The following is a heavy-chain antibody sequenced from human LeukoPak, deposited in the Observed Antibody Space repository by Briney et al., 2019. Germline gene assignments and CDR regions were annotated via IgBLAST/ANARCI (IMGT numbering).Heavy chain of an antibody. V-gene: IGHV4-59*11. CDR3: ARVYSGSYGYYYYYMDV. J-gene: IGHJ6*03. Sequence: SETLSLTCTVSGGSISSHYWSWIRQPPGKGLEWIGYIYYSGSTNYNPSLKSRVTISVDTSKNQFSLKLSSVTAAYTAVYYCARVYSGSYGYYYYYMDVWGKGTTVTVSS. CDR1: GGSISSHY. CDR2: IYYSGST. D-gene: IGHD3-10*02.